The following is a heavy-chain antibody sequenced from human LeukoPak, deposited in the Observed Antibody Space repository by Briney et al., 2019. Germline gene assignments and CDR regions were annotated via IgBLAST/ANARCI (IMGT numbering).Heavy chain of an antibody. CDR3: ARAGAYGALDF. CDR1: VDSPSVNSAT. V-gene: IGHV6-1*01. CDR2: TYSRHKWYN. Sequence: TPSLTRAISVDSPSVNSATGDSTRHYPSSGLGWLGRTYSRHKWYNDYAVSVKSRITIIPDTSKNQFSLQLNSVTPEDTAVYYCARAGAYGALDFWGQGTLVTVSS. J-gene: IGHJ4*02. D-gene: IGHD4-17*01.